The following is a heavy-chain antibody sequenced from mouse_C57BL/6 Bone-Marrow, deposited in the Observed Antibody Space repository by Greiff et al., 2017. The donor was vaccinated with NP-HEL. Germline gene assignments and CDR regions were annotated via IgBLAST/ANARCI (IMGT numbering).Heavy chain of an antibody. J-gene: IGHJ3*01. CDR3: AREVVAWFAY. Sequence: QVHVKQPGAELVMPGASVKLSCKASGYTFTSYWMHWVKQRPGQGLEWIGEIDPSDSYTNYNQKFKGKSTLTVDKSPSTAYMQLSSLTSEDSAVFYCAREVVAWFAYWGQGTLVTVSA. CDR2: IDPSDSYT. CDR1: GYTFTSYW. D-gene: IGHD1-1*02. V-gene: IGHV1-69*01.